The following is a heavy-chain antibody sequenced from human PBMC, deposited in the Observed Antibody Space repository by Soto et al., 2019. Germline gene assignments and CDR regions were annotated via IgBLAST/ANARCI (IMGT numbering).Heavy chain of an antibody. Sequence: GESLKISCTGSGYSFSTYWIAWVRQMPGKGLEWMGIIYPGDSDTRYSPSFHGQVTISADTSTKTAYLQWSSLKASDNAIYYCASLPQFLVFGVLTSRAYYFNYWGPGTLVTVSS. CDR2: IYPGDSDT. CDR1: GYSFSTYW. D-gene: IGHD3-10*02. CDR3: ASLPQFLVFGVLTSRAYYFNY. J-gene: IGHJ4*02. V-gene: IGHV5-51*01.